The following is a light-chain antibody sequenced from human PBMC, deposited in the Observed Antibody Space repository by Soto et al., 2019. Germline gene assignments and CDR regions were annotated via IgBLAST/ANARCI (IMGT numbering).Light chain of an antibody. CDR2: GAS. CDR1: QRVGRNY. V-gene: IGKV3-20*01. CDR3: QQYNSWPLT. Sequence: DIVLTQTPGTLFLSPGERATLSCRVSQRVGRNYLAWYPQNPGQPPRLXIHGASSRESGIPDRFSGSGSGTDCTRTISRLEPEDVEVDYCQQYNSWPLTFGGGTQVDIK. J-gene: IGKJ4*01.